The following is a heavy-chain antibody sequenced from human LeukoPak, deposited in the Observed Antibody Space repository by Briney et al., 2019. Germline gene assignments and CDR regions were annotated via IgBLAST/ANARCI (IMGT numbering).Heavy chain of an antibody. D-gene: IGHD3-10*01. V-gene: IGHV4-34*01. CDR3: ARGPLYYYGSGSYYPRWFDP. Sequence: SETLSLTCTVYGGSFSGYYWSWIRQPPGKGLEWIGEINHSGSTNYNPSLKSRVTISVDTSKNQFSLKLSSVTAADTAVYYCARGPLYYYGSGSYYPRWFDPWGQGTLVTVSS. CDR2: INHSGST. CDR1: GGSFSGYY. J-gene: IGHJ5*02.